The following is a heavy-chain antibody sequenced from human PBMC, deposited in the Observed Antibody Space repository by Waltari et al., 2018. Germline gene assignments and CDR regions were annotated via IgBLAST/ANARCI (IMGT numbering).Heavy chain of an antibody. Sequence: QVQLVQSGAEVKMPGASVKVSCTASGYTFTNYDINWVRRAAGQGLEWRGWMNPSSGNTAYAQRFQDRVSMTRNTSINTVYMELSSLQSDDSAVYFCARGGPPGAVAQRYLQLWGQGTLVTVS. CDR1: GYTFTNYD. CDR3: ARGGPPGAVAQRYLQL. V-gene: IGHV1-8*01. CDR2: MNPSSGNT. D-gene: IGHD2-21*01. J-gene: IGHJ1*01.